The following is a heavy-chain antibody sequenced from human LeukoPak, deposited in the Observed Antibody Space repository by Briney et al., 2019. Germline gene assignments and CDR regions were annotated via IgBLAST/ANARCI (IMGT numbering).Heavy chain of an antibody. CDR2: IFYTGDT. Sequence: SETLALTCTVSGGFISGYYWNWIRQSPGKGLEWIGYIFYTGDTDYNPSLRSRVTMSVDRSNNRFSLQLASVTTADSAFYYCARAYRLTSPRGFDPWGPGILVTVSS. V-gene: IGHV4-59*01. D-gene: IGHD3-16*02. J-gene: IGHJ5*02. CDR3: ARAYRLTSPRGFDP. CDR1: GGFISGYY.